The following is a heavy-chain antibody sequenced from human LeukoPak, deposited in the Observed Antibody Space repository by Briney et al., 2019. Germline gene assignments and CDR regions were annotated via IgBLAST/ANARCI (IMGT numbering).Heavy chain of an antibody. CDR1: GFTFSSYW. V-gene: IGHV3-7*01. CDR3: ARSRGARGSAFDI. Sequence: GGSPRLSCAASGFTFSSYWMSWVRQAPGKGLEWVANIKQDGSEKYYVDSVKGRFTISRDNAKNSLYLQMNSLRAEDTAVYYCARSRGARGSAFDIWGQGTMVTVSS. J-gene: IGHJ3*02. D-gene: IGHD3-10*01. CDR2: IKQDGSEK.